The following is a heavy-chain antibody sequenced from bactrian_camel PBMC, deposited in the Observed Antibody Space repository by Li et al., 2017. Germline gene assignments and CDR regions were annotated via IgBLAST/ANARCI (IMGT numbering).Heavy chain of an antibody. CDR2: IDTRGSVT. Sequence: HVQLVESGGGSVQAGGSLRLTCTASGFAVSSYCMGWFRHAPGKEHEGVARIDTRGSVTVADSVKGRFSISKDNAGSTLYLQMNDLRPEDTAMYFCAARPISTRAAGTMTSTIGDRGPRSPSP. CDR1: GFAVSSYC. J-gene: IGHJ4*01. D-gene: IGHD4*01. CDR3: AARPISTRAAGTMTST. V-gene: IGHV3S6*01.